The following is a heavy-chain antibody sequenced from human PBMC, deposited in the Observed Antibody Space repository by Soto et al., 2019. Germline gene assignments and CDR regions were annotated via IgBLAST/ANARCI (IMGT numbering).Heavy chain of an antibody. CDR2: IYFGGRT. Sequence: QLQLQESGPGLVKPSETLSLTCTVSGGSMRSTSYYWGWIRQPPVKGLEWIGSIYFGGRTYYNPSLKSRVTISVDTSKKQLSLKLSSLTAADTSVYYCARQPNYDYGDYGPMDYWGQGILVTVSS. V-gene: IGHV4-39*01. D-gene: IGHD4-17*01. J-gene: IGHJ4*02. CDR3: ARQPNYDYGDYGPMDY. CDR1: GGSMRSTSYY.